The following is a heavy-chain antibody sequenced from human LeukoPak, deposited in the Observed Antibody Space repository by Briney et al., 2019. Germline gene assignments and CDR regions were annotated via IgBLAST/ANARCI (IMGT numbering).Heavy chain of an antibody. CDR1: GGSFSGYY. J-gene: IGHJ4*02. D-gene: IGHD2-2*01. V-gene: IGHV4-34*01. CDR2: INHSGST. Sequence: SETLSLTCAVYGGSFSGYYWNWIRQSPGKGLEWIGEINHSGSTNYNPSLKSRVTISVDTSKNQFSLKLSSVTAADTAVYYCARGPLGYCSSTSCYGGGDYWGQGTLVTVSS. CDR3: ARGPLGYCSSTSCYGGGDY.